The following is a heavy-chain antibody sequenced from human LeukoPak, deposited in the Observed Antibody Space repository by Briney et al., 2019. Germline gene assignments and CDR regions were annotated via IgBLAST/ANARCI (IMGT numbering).Heavy chain of an antibody. CDR3: AREVVLGAFDL. V-gene: IGHV3-73*01. CDR1: GFTFSGSA. J-gene: IGHJ3*01. D-gene: IGHD2-15*01. CDR2: IRSKPHSYAT. Sequence: GGSLRLSCAASGFTFSGSAMHWVRQAAGKGLEWVGRIRSKPHSYATAYAASVKGRFTISRDDSKNMAYLQMNSLRREDTAVYFCAREVVLGAFDLWGQGTLVTVSS.